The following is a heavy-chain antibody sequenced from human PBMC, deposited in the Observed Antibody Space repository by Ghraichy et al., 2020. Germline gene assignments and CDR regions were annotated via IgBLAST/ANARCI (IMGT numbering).Heavy chain of an antibody. D-gene: IGHD2-15*01. CDR2: ISASGGA. J-gene: IGHJ5*02. V-gene: IGHV4-4*07. CDR1: GGSISSYY. Sequence: SETLSLTCTVSGGSISSYYWSWIRQPAGKGLEWIGRISASGGANYNPSLKSRVTMSVDTSKNHFSLKLASVTAADTAVYFCARDLGYCSGATCCRWFDPWGQGTLVTVSS. CDR3: ARDLGYCSGATCCRWFDP.